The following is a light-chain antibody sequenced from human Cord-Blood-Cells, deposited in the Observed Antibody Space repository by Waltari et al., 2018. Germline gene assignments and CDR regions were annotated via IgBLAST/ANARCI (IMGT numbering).Light chain of an antibody. V-gene: IGKV3-15*01. CDR2: GAS. CDR1: QSVSSN. CDR3: QQYNNWPPLT. J-gene: IGKJ4*01. Sequence: EIVMTQSPATLSVSPGERATLSCRASQSVSSNLAWYQQKPGQAPRLLIYGASTRATGNPTRFSWRWVGTEFTLTISSLQSEDFAVYYCQQYNNWPPLTFGGGTKVEIK.